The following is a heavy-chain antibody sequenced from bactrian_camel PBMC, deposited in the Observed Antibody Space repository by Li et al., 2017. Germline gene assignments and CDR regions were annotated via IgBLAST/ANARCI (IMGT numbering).Heavy chain of an antibody. CDR2: IYNDGSDA. J-gene: IGHJ4*01. V-gene: IGHV3S7*01. D-gene: IGHD3*01. CDR1: GFTFSDYT. Sequence: HVQLVESGGGLVQPGGSLRLSCAASGFTFSDYTMTWVRQAPGKGLEWVSGIYNDGSDAAYSDSVKGRFDISKESATNTLYLEMSNLKPEDTAMYYCAARVAAGDYCQPMPSMFNEWGQGTQVTVS. CDR3: AARVAAGDYCQPMPSMFNE.